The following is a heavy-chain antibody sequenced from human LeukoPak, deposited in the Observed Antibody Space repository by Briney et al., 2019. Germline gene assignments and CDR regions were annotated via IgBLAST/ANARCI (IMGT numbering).Heavy chain of an antibody. V-gene: IGHV3-33*01. CDR3: AREPPTVRGVIQTYYYYGMDV. J-gene: IGHJ6*02. CDR2: IWYDGSNK. CDR1: GFTFSSYG. Sequence: GRSLRLSCAASGFTFSSYGMHWVRQAPGKGLEWVAVIWYDGSNKYYADSVKGRFTISRDNSKNTLYLQMNSLRAEDTAVYYCAREPPTVRGVIQTYYYYGMDVWGQGTTVTVYS. D-gene: IGHD3-10*01.